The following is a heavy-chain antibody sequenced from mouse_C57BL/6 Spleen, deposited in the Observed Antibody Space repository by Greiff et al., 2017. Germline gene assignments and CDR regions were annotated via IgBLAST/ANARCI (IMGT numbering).Heavy chain of an antibody. CDR3: ARSGAQATWAY. CDR1: GYTFTSYW. J-gene: IGHJ3*01. CDR2: IYPGSGST. D-gene: IGHD3-2*02. V-gene: IGHV1-55*01. Sequence: VQLQQSGAELVKPGASVKMSCKASGYTFTSYWITWVKQRPGQGLEWIGDIYPGSGSTNYNEKFKSKATLTVDTSSSTAYMQLSSLTSEDSAVYYCARSGAQATWAYWGQGTLVTVSA.